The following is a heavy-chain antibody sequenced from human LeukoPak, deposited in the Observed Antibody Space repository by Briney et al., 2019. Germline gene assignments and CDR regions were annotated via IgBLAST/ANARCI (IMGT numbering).Heavy chain of an antibody. CDR1: GFTFTSYS. D-gene: IGHD2-2*02. Sequence: GGSLRLSCEASGFTFTSYSMNWVRQAPGKGLQCVAHINHDGSEKYYVDSVKGRFTIAGANAEKLLYLQINGLAAADTAMYFCGRASVAIPGYCNSWGQGTLVIVSA. J-gene: IGHJ4*02. V-gene: IGHV3-7*03. CDR2: INHDGSEK. CDR3: GRASVAIPGYCNS.